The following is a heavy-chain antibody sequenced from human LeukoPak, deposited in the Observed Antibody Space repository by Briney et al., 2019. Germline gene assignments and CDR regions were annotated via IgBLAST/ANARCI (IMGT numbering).Heavy chain of an antibody. D-gene: IGHD2-2*02. J-gene: IGHJ6*03. CDR3: ARARDCSSTSCYTGDYYYYMDV. V-gene: IGHV1-69*13. Sequence: EASVKVSCKASGGTFSSYAISWVRQAPGQGLEWMGGIIPIFGTANYAQKFQGRVTITADESTSTAYMELSSLRSEDTAVYYCARARDCSSTSCYTGDYYYYMDVWGKGTTVTVSS. CDR1: GGTFSSYA. CDR2: IIPIFGTA.